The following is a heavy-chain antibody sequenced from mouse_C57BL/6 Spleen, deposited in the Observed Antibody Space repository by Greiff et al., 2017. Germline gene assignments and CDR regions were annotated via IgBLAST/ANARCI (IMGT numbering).Heavy chain of an antibody. CDR3: ARSDGYYQAWFAD. V-gene: IGHV1-66*01. CDR2: IYPGSGNT. J-gene: IGHJ3*01. D-gene: IGHD2-3*01. CDR1: GYSFTSYY. Sequence: VQLQQSGPELVKPGASVKISCKASGYSFTSYYIHWVKQRPGQGLEWIGWIYPGSGNTKYNEKFKGKDTLTADTSSSTAYMQLSSLTSEDSAVYYCARSDGYYQAWFADWGQGTLVTVSA.